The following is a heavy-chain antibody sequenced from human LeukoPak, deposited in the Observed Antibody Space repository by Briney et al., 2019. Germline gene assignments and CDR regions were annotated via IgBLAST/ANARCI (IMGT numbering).Heavy chain of an antibody. CDR2: IYTSGST. Sequence: SETLSLTCTVSGGSISSGGYYWSWIRQHPGKGLGWIGYIYTSGSTNYNPSLKSRVTISVDTSKSQFSLKLSSVTAADTAVYYCARHVGGYYDSSGYYLDYWGQGTLVTVSS. CDR1: GGSISSGGYY. D-gene: IGHD3-22*01. V-gene: IGHV4-61*08. J-gene: IGHJ4*02. CDR3: ARHVGGYYDSSGYYLDY.